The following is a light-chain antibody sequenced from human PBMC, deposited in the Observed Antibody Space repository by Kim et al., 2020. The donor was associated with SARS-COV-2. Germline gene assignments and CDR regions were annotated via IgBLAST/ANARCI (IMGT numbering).Light chain of an antibody. CDR3: QQYASSWT. CDR1: QSVARSH. Sequence: LAPGERATLSCRASQSVARSHLPCNQKNPGKPPSLVIYGASSGTAGTPDRFGGGGSGTDFLLTISILEPEVFAVYYWQQYASSWTFGEGTKVDIK. CDR2: GAS. J-gene: IGKJ1*01. V-gene: IGKV3-20*01.